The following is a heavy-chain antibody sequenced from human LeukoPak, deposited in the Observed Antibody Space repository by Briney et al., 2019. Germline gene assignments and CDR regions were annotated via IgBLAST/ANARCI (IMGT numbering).Heavy chain of an antibody. CDR2: ISSSSYI. CDR1: GFTFSSYS. Sequence: GGSLRLSCAASGFTFSSYSMNWVRQAPGKGLEWVSSISSSSYIYYADSVKGRFTISRDSAKNSLYLQMNSLRAEDTAVYYCARGYYYDSSGYYYWGQGTLVTVSS. CDR3: ARGYYYDSSGYYY. V-gene: IGHV3-21*01. J-gene: IGHJ4*02. D-gene: IGHD3-22*01.